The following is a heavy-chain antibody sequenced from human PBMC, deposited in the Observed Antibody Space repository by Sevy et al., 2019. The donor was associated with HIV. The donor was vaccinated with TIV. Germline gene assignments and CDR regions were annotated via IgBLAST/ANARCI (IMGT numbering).Heavy chain of an antibody. CDR1: GFTFSSYA. Sequence: GGSLRLSCAASGFTFSSYAMHWVRQAPGKGLEWVANIKHDGSVTYYADSVKGRFTLSRDDIKNSLSLQMNSLRAEDTAVYYCARGGPLVDGTLIPWGMDVWGQGTTVTVSS. V-gene: IGHV3-7*01. CDR2: IKHDGSVT. D-gene: IGHD1-7*01. CDR3: ARGGPLVDGTLIPWGMDV. J-gene: IGHJ6*02.